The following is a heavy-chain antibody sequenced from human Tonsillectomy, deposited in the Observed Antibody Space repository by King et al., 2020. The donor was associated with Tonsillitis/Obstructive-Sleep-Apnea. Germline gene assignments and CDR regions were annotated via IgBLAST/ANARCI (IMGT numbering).Heavy chain of an antibody. CDR1: GFTFDDYA. D-gene: IGHD3-22*01. CDR3: AKDIQRVAAYYYESSGVDY. V-gene: IGHV3-9*01. CDR2: ISWNRGSI. J-gene: IGHJ4*02. Sequence: VQLVESGGGLVQPGRSLRLSCAASGFTFDDYAMHWVRQAPGKGLEWVSGISWNRGSIGYADSVKGRFTISRDNAKNSLYLQMNSLRAEDTALYYCAKDIQRVAAYYYESSGVDYWGQGTLVTVSA.